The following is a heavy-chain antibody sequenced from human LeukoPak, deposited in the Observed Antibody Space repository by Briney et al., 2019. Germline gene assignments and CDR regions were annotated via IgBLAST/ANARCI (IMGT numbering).Heavy chain of an antibody. CDR2: ISAYNGNT. Sequence: ASVKVSCKASGGTFSSYAISWVRQAPGQGLEWMGWISAYNGNTNYAQKLQGRVTMTTDTSTSTAYMELRSLRSDDTAVYYCARDTYYYGSGSYLLGTYYYYGMDVWGKGTTVTVSS. CDR1: GGTFSSYA. V-gene: IGHV1-18*01. J-gene: IGHJ6*04. CDR3: ARDTYYYGSGSYLLGTYYYYGMDV. D-gene: IGHD3-10*01.